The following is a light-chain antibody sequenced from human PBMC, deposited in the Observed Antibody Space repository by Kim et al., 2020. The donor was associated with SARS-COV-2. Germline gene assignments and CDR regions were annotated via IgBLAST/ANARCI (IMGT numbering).Light chain of an antibody. CDR1: QSISTQ. V-gene: IGKV1-39*01. Sequence: SVGDSAAITWRASQSISTQVHWYQQKPGKAPKLLIYAASTLEDGVPSRFVGGGSGTDFTLTIYSLQPEDFATYFCQQTYSSLHITFGQGTRLEIK. CDR2: AAS. J-gene: IGKJ5*01. CDR3: QQTYSSLHIT.